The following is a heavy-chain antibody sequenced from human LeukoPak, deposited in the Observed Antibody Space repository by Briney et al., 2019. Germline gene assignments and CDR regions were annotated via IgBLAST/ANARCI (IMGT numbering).Heavy chain of an antibody. CDR1: GFTFTSYA. J-gene: IGHJ4*02. CDR2: ISGGSGST. Sequence: GGSLRLSCAASGFTFTSYAMSWVRQAPGKGLAWVSTISGGSGSTYCADSVKGRFTISRDNSKNTLYLQMNSLRDEDTAVYYCAKHRFESGGYHSTDWGQGTLVTVSS. CDR3: AKHRFESGGYHSTD. V-gene: IGHV3-23*01. D-gene: IGHD3-22*01.